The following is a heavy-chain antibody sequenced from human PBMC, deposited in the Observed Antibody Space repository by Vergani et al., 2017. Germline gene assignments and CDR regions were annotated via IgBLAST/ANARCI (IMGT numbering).Heavy chain of an antibody. CDR2: ISRSSSTI. V-gene: IGHV3-11*04. CDR3: ARQSRDVFCTNGVCPLGY. CDR1: GFIFSDHY. J-gene: IGHJ4*02. D-gene: IGHD2-8*01. Sequence: VQVVESGGGLVQPGGSLRLSCAASGFIFSDHYMDWVRQAPGKGLEWVSYISRSSSTIYYADSVKGRFTISRDNAKNLLHLQMNNLRAEDTAVYYCARQSRDVFCTNGVCPLGYWGQGALVTVSS.